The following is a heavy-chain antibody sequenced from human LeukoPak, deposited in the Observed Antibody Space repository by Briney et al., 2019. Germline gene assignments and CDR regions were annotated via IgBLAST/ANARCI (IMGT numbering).Heavy chain of an antibody. V-gene: IGHV1-3*03. CDR2: INAGNGNT. CDR3: ARGGDDSSGYYSPFDY. CDR1: GYTFTSYV. Sequence: ASVKVSCKASGYTFTSYVIHWVRQDPGPRLEWMGWINAGNGNTKYSQEFQDRVTITRDTSVSTVDMELSSLRSGDMAVYYCARGGDDSSGYYSPFDYWGQGTLVTVSS. D-gene: IGHD3-22*01. J-gene: IGHJ4*02.